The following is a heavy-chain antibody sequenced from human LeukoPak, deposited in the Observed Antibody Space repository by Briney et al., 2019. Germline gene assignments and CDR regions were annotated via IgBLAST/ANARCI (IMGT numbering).Heavy chain of an antibody. CDR3: AHELKSSGWYYWFDP. V-gene: IGHV2-5*01. CDR2: IYWNDDK. CDR1: GFSLSTSGVG. D-gene: IGHD6-19*01. Sequence: GPTLVNPTQTLTLTCTFSGFSLSTSGVGVGWIRQPPGKALEWLALIYWNDDKRYSPSLKSRPTITKDTSKNQVVLTMTNMDPVDTVTYYCAHELKSSGWYYWFDPWGQGTLVTVSS. J-gene: IGHJ5*02.